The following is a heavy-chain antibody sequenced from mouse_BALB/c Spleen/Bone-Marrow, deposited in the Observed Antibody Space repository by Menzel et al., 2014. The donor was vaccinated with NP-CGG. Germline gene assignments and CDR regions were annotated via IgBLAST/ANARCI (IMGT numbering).Heavy chain of an antibody. Sequence: EVKLVESGGGLVKPGGSLKLSCAASGFTFSYYAMSWVRQSPEKRLEWVAEISSGGSYTYYPDTVTGRFTISRDNAKNTLYLEMSSLRSEDTAMYYCVRDSSGYFDCWGQGTTLTVSS. J-gene: IGHJ2*01. V-gene: IGHV5-9-4*01. CDR3: VRDSSGYFDC. CDR2: ISSGGSYT. D-gene: IGHD3-1*01. CDR1: GFTFSYYA.